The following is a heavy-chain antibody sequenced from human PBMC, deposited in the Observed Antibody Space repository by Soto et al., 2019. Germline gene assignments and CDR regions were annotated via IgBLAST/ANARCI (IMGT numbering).Heavy chain of an antibody. Sequence: GGSLRLACAASGVTFSSYAMSWVRHAPGKGLEWVAAISGSGGSTYYADSGKGRCTISRDNSKNTLYLQMNSLRAEDTAVYYCANTQKIWSGYYRRFVEYFQHWGQGTLVTVSS. V-gene: IGHV3-23*01. CDR3: ANTQKIWSGYYRRFVEYFQH. CDR2: ISGSGGST. D-gene: IGHD3-3*01. CDR1: GVTFSSYA. J-gene: IGHJ1*01.